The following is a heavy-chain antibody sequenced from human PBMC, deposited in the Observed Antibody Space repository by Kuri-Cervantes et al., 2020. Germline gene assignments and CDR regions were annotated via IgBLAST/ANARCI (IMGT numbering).Heavy chain of an antibody. CDR1: GYSISSGYY. V-gene: IGHV4-38-2*01. Sequence: ESLKISCAVSGYSISSGYYWGWIRQPPGTGLEWIGSIYHSGSTYYNPSLKSRLTISVDTSKNQFSLKLSSVTAADTAVYYCARTPSSGWYRDDAFDIWGQGTMVTVSS. J-gene: IGHJ3*02. D-gene: IGHD6-19*01. CDR3: ARTPSSGWYRDDAFDI. CDR2: IYHSGST.